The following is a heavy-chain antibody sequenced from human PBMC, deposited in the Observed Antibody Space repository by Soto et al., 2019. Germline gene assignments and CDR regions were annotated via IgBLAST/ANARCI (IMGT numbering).Heavy chain of an antibody. CDR2: IRSKAKSYAT. D-gene: IGHD6-13*01. J-gene: IGHJ4*02. Sequence: PGGSLRLSCAASVFTFSGSAMHWVRQASGKGLEWVGRIRSKAKSYATVYAASVKGRFTISRDDSKNTAYLQMNSLKTEDTAVYYCTRLGIAAAGTDYWGQGTLVTVSS. CDR3: TRLGIAAAGTDY. CDR1: VFTFSGSA. V-gene: IGHV3-73*01.